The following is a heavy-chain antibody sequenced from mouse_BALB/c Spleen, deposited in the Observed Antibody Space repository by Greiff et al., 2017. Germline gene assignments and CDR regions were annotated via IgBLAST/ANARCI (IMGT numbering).Heavy chain of an antibody. Sequence: QVHVKQSGAELVKPGASVKLSCKASGYTFTSYYMYWVKQRPGQGLEWIGEINPSNGGTNFNEKFKSKATLTVDKSSSTAYMQLSSLTSEDSAVYYCTRGLNYYAVDYWGQGTSVTVSS. CDR2: INPSNGGT. CDR3: TRGLNYYAVDY. J-gene: IGHJ4*01. CDR1: GYTFTSYY. V-gene: IGHV1S81*02. D-gene: IGHD3-1*01.